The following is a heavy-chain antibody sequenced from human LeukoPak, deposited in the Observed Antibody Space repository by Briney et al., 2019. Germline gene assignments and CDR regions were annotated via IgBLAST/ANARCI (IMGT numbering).Heavy chain of an antibody. V-gene: IGHV1-2*02. CDR2: INPNSGGT. CDR1: GYTFTGYY. Sequence: ASVKVSCKASGYTFTGYYMHWVRQAPGQGLEWMGWINPNSGGTNYAQKLQGRVTMTTDKSTSTAYMELSSLRSEDTAVYYCASATLRCSGGSCYEMDVWGKGTTVTVSS. D-gene: IGHD2-15*01. J-gene: IGHJ6*04. CDR3: ASATLRCSGGSCYEMDV.